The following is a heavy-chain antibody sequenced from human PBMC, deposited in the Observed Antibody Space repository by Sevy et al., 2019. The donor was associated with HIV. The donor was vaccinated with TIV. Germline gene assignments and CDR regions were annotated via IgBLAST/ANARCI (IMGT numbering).Heavy chain of an antibody. Sequence: GGSLRLSCAASGFTFSTYGMHWVRQAPGKGLEWVAVIWFDGSNTYYADSVKGRFTISRENSKNTVSLQMNSLRPDDTALYYCARGPYNSGLRLDFWGRGILVTVSS. V-gene: IGHV3-33*01. CDR3: ARGPYNSGLRLDF. D-gene: IGHD5-12*01. CDR1: GFTFSTYG. CDR2: IWFDGSNT. J-gene: IGHJ4*02.